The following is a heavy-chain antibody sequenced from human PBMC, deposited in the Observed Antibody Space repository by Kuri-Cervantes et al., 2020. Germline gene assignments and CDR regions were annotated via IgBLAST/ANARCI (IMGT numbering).Heavy chain of an antibody. CDR3: AKFLEWLSSFDC. Sequence: GGSLRLSCAASGFTFSSYAMNWVRQAPGKGLEWVSVIQTGGSTYYADSVKGRFTISRDNSKNTLYLQMNSLRAEDTAVYYCAKFLEWLSSFDCWGQGTLVTVSS. D-gene: IGHD3-3*01. CDR1: GFTFSSYA. CDR2: IQTGGST. J-gene: IGHJ4*02. V-gene: IGHV3-23*03.